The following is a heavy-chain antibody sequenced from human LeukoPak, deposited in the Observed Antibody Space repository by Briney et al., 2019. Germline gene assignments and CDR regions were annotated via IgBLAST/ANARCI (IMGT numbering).Heavy chain of an antibody. Sequence: SETLSLTCAVYGGSFSGYYWSWIRQPPGKGLEWIGEINHSGSTNYNPSLKSRVTISVDTSKNQFSLKLTSVTAADTAVYYCARGLDYWGQGTLVTVSS. J-gene: IGHJ4*02. CDR2: INHSGST. V-gene: IGHV4-34*01. CDR1: GGSFSGYY. CDR3: ARGLDY.